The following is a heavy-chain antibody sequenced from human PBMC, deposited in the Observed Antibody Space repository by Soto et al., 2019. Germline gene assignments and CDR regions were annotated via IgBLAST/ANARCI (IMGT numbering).Heavy chain of an antibody. V-gene: IGHV1-18*01. Sequence: ASVKVSCKASGYTFTSYGISWVRQAPGQGLEWMGWISAYNGNTNYAQKLQGRVTMTTDTSTSTAYMELRSLRSDDTAVYYCARGEYYDFWSGYHPGPLDIWGQGTMVTVSS. J-gene: IGHJ3*02. D-gene: IGHD3-3*01. CDR1: GYTFTSYG. CDR2: ISAYNGNT. CDR3: ARGEYYDFWSGYHPGPLDI.